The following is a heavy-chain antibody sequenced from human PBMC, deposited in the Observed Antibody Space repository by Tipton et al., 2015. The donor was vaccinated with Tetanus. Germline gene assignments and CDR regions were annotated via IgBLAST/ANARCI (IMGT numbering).Heavy chain of an antibody. CDR1: GFTFSIYG. Sequence: SLRLSCAASGFTFSIYGMYWVRQAPGKGLEWVAFISYDGSTEYYAKSVKGRFTISRANSKHTLYRQRNSLGPEDTAVYYCAKDLRYLSSWNDSWGQGAPVTVSS. D-gene: IGHD6-13*01. J-gene: IGHJ5*01. CDR2: ISYDGSTE. V-gene: IGHV3-30*18. CDR3: AKDLRYLSSWNDS.